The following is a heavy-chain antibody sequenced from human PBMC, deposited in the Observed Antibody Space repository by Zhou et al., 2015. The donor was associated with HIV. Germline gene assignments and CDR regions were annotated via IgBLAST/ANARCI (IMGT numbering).Heavy chain of an antibody. D-gene: IGHD3-9*01. CDR3: ARAGTDWILDS. Sequence: EVQLFGVWGEAWYSRGGSLRVSCAASGFAFNDYAMSWVRQAPGKGLEWVSSVLGGSGTSTRYADSVKGRFTISRDNAKSTLYLQMNSLRAEDTALYYCARAGTDWILDSWGQGTLVTVSS. V-gene: IGHV3-23*01. CDR2: LGGSGTST. J-gene: IGHJ4*02. CDR1: GFAFNDYA.